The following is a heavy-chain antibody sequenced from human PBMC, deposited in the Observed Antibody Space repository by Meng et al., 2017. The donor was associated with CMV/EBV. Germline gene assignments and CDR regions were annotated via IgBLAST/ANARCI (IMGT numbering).Heavy chain of an antibody. V-gene: IGHV3-15*01. J-gene: IGHJ4*02. D-gene: IGHD2-2*01. Sequence: GESLRLSCAASGFTFSNAWMSWVRQAPGKGLEWVGRIKSKTDGGTTDYAAPVKGRFTISRDDSKNTLYLQMNSLKTEDTAVYYCTSELGYCSSTSCYVDYWGQGTLVTVSS. CDR3: TSELGYCSSTSCYVDY. CDR1: GFTFSNAW. CDR2: IKSKTDGGTT.